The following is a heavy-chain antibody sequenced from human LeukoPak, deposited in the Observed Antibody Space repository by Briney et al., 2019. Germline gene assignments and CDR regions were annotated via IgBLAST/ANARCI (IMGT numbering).Heavy chain of an antibody. Sequence: GGSLRLSCAASGFTVSSSYMSWVRQAPGKGLEWVSVIYSGGSTYYADSVKGRFTISRDNSKNTLYLQMNSLRAEDTAVYYCAKDREYSSGWAWGLWWGQGTLVTVSS. V-gene: IGHV3-53*01. D-gene: IGHD6-19*01. CDR3: AKDREYSSGWAWGLW. J-gene: IGHJ4*02. CDR2: IYSGGST. CDR1: GFTVSSSY.